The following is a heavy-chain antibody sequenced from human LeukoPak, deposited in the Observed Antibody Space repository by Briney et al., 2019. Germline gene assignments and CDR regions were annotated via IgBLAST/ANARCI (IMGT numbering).Heavy chain of an antibody. V-gene: IGHV1-2*02. Sequence: ASVKVSCNTSGYSFTDYYMHWVRQAPGQGLEWMGWINPNSGGTSSAQKFQGRVTMTRDTSITTVYMEMSWLTSDDTAIYYCARADRLHGGPYLIGPWGQGTLVTVSS. CDR1: GYSFTDYY. CDR3: ARADRLHGGPYLIGP. D-gene: IGHD2-21*01. CDR2: INPNSGGT. J-gene: IGHJ5*02.